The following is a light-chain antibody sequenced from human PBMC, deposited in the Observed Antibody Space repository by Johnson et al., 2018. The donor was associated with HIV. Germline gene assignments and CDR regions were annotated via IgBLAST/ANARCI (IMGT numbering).Light chain of an antibody. CDR1: SSNIGNNY. J-gene: IGLJ1*01. V-gene: IGLV1-51*02. Sequence: QSVLTQPPSVSAAPGQKVTISCSGSSSNIGNNYVSWFQQLPGTAPKLLICENDKRPSGIPDRFSGSKSGTSATLGITGLQTGDEADYYFGPWDSRLSVYVVGTWTKVTVL. CDR3: GPWDSRLSVYV. CDR2: END.